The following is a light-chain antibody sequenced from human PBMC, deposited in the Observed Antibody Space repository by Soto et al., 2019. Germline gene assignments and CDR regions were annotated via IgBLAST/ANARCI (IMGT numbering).Light chain of an antibody. CDR1: QIVRSSY. J-gene: IGKJ2*01. V-gene: IGKV3-20*01. CDR3: QQYATSPFT. Sequence: DIVLTQSPGTLYLSPGDRAMLFCWASQIVRSSYLAWYQQKPGQSPRLLIFGAARRATGIPDRFSGSGSGTDFTLIISRLEPEDFAVYFCQQYATSPFTFGQGTKLEIK. CDR2: GAA.